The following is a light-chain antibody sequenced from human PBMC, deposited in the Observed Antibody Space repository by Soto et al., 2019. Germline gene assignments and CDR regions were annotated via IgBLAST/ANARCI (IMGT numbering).Light chain of an antibody. CDR2: EVS. J-gene: IGLJ1*01. CDR3: SSSTSTNTYV. Sequence: QSGLTQPASVSGSPGQSITISCTGTSSDVGGYKYVTWYQQNPGKAPKVLIYEVSNRFSGVSNRFSGSKSGNTASLTISGLQAEDEAHYFCSSSTSTNTYVFGSGTKVTVL. CDR1: SSDVGGYKY. V-gene: IGLV2-14*01.